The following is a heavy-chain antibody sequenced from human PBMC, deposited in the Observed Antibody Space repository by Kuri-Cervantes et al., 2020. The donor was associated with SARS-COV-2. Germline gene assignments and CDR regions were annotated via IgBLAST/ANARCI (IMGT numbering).Heavy chain of an antibody. D-gene: IGHD2-2*01. J-gene: IGHJ4*02. CDR3: ARKSACSSTSCYPGAFDY. Sequence: ESLKISCTVSGGSISSSSYYWSWIRQPPGKGLEWIGEINHSGSTNYNPSPKSRVTISVDTSKNQFSLKLSSVTAADTAVYYCARKSACSSTSCYPGAFDYWGQGTLVTVSS. CDR2: INHSGST. CDR1: GGSISSSSYY. V-gene: IGHV4-39*07.